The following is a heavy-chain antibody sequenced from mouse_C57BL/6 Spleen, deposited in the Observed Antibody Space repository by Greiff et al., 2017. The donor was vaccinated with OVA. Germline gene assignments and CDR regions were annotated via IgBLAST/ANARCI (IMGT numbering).Heavy chain of an antibody. CDR2: IDPENGDT. CDR3: TTLITTVVARDY. J-gene: IGHJ2*01. V-gene: IGHV14-4*01. Sequence: VQLQQSGAELVRPGASVKLSCTASGFNIKDDYMQWVKQRPEQGLEWIGWIDPENGDTEYASKFQGKATITADTSSNTAYLQLSSLTSEDTAVYYCTTLITTVVARDYWGQGTTLTVSS. CDR1: GFNIKDDY. D-gene: IGHD1-1*01.